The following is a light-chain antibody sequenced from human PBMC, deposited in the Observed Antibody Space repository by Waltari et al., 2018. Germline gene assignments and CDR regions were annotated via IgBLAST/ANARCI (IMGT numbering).Light chain of an antibody. V-gene: IGKV1-5*03. CDR1: QNVNSW. J-gene: IGKJ2*01. CDR3: QQYDNLRT. CDR2: RVS. Sequence: DIQMTQSPSTLSASVGDRVSITCRASQNVNSWLAWYHQRPGEAPKLLIYRVSSHASGVPSRFSGSGSGTEFSLTITSLQPDDLGTYYCQQYDNLRTFGQGTKLEI.